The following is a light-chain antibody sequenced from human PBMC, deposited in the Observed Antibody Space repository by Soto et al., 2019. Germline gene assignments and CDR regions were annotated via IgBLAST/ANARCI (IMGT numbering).Light chain of an antibody. Sequence: QPVLTQSPSASASLGASVKLTCTPSSGHSSYAIAWHQQQPEKGPRYLMKVNSDGSHSKGDGIPDRFSGSSSGAERYLTISSLQSEDEADYYCQTWGTGPWVFGGGTKVTVL. CDR3: QTWGTGPWV. J-gene: IGLJ3*02. V-gene: IGLV4-69*01. CDR2: VNSDGSH. CDR1: SGHSSYA.